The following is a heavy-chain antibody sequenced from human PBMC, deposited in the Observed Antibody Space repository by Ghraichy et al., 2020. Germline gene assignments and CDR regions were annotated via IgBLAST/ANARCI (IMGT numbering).Heavy chain of an antibody. V-gene: IGHV3-11*01. D-gene: IGHD4-17*01. J-gene: IGHJ4*02. CDR2: ISSSGGAI. CDR1: GFTFSDCY. Sequence: GESLNISCAASGFTFSDCYMSWLRQAPGKGLEWVSYISSSGGAIKYADSVKGRFTISRDDAKNSLYLQMSSLRAEDTAVYYCAREVPTVSRPLFDYWGQGTLVTVSS. CDR3: AREVPTVSRPLFDY.